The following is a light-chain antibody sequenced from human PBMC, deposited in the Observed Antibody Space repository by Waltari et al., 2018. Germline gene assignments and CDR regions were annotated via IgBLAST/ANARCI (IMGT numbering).Light chain of an antibody. CDR3: NSYAGSSSWV. Sequence: QSALTQPASVSGSPGQSITISCTGTSSDVGFYNYVSWYQQHPGKAPKRMIYDVSERASGVSNRFSGSKSGNTASLTISGLQAEDEADYYCNSYAGSSSWVFGGGTKLTVL. V-gene: IGLV2-14*01. CDR2: DVS. CDR1: SSDVGFYNY. J-gene: IGLJ3*02.